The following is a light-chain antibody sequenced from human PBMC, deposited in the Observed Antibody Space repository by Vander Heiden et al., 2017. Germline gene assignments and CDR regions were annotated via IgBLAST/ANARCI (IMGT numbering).Light chain of an antibody. V-gene: IGKV3-11*01. CDR1: QSVSSY. Sequence: EIVLTQSPATLSLSPGVRATLSCRASQSVSSYLAWYQQKPGQAPRLLIYDASNRANGIPARFSGSGSGTDFTLTSISREPEDFAVYYWQQRSNWLTFGGGTKVXIK. CDR2: DAS. CDR3: QQRSNWLT. J-gene: IGKJ4*01.